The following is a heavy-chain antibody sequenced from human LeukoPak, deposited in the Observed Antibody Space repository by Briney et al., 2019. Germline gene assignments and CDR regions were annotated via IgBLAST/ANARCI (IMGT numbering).Heavy chain of an antibody. J-gene: IGHJ4*02. Sequence: PGGSLRLSCAAPGFTFSSPWMHWVRQAPGKGLVWVSRINSDGSSTSYADSVKGRFTISRDHAKNTLYLQMNSLRAEDTAVYYCARDLSYSSGWYLFDYWGQGTLVTVSS. CDR3: ARDLSYSSGWYLFDY. CDR2: INSDGSST. V-gene: IGHV3-74*01. CDR1: GFTFSSPW. D-gene: IGHD6-19*01.